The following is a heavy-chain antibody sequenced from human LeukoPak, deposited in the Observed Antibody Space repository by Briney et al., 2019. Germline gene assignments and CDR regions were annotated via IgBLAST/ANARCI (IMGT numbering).Heavy chain of an antibody. D-gene: IGHD6-19*01. CDR1: GGSISSYY. CDR2: IYYSGST. CDR3: ARADSSGSFDY. Sequence: KTSETLSLTCTVSGGSISSYYWSWIRQPPGKGLEWIGYIYYSGSTNYNPSLKSRVTISVDTSKNQFSLKLSSVPAADTAVYYCARADSSGSFDYWGQGTLVTVSS. J-gene: IGHJ4*02. V-gene: IGHV4-59*01.